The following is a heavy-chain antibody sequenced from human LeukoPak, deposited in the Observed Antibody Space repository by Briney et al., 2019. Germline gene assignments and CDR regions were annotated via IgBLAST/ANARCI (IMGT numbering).Heavy chain of an antibody. J-gene: IGHJ4*02. V-gene: IGHV3-30*18. CDR3: AKRGSPTTVTYPDY. D-gene: IGHD4-17*01. CDR2: ISYDGSNK. Sequence: GGSLRLSCAASGFTFSSYGMHWVRQAPGKGLEWVAFISYDGSNKYYADSVKGRFTISRDNSKNTVNLQMNSLRAEDTAVYYCAKRGSPTTVTYPDYWGQGTLVTVSS. CDR1: GFTFSSYG.